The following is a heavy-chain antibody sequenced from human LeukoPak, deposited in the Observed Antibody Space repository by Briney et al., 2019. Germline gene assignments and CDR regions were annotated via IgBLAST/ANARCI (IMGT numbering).Heavy chain of an antibody. V-gene: IGHV4-59*01. CDR3: ARADIVVVPAAGLYYMDV. D-gene: IGHD2-2*01. CDR2: IYYSGST. J-gene: IGHJ6*03. CDR1: GGSSSSYY. Sequence: SETLSLTCTVSGGSSSSYYWSWIRQPPGKGLEWIGYIYYSGSTNYNPSLKSRVTISVDTSKNQFSLKLSSVTAADTAVYYCARADIVVVPAAGLYYMDVWGKGTTVTVSS.